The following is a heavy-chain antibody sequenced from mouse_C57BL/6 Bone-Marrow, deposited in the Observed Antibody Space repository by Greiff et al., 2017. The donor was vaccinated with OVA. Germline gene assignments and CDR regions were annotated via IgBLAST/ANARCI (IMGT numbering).Heavy chain of an antibody. V-gene: IGHV1-15*01. D-gene: IGHD2-2*01. CDR2: IDPETGGT. CDR1: GYTFTDYE. J-gene: IGHJ2*01. Sequence: QVQLQQSGAELVRPGASVTLSCKASGYTFTDYEMHWVKQTPVHGLEWIGAIDPETGGTAYNQKFKGKAILTADKSSSTAYMDRRSLTSEDSAFYYCTRKWLRDYWGQGTTLTVSS. CDR3: TRKWLRDY.